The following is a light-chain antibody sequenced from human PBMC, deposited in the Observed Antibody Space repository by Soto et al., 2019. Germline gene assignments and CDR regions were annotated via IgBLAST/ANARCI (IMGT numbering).Light chain of an antibody. V-gene: IGKV3-15*01. Sequence: EMVMTQSPATLSVSPGERATLSCRASQSVSSNLAWYQQKPGQAPRLLIYGASTRATGIPARFSGSGSGAEFTLTISGLQSEDFVVYYCQQYNKWPYTFGQGTNLEIQ. CDR2: GAS. J-gene: IGKJ2*01. CDR1: QSVSSN. CDR3: QQYNKWPYT.